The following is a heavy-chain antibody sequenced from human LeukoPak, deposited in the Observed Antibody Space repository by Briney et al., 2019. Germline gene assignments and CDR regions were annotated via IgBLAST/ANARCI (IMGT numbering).Heavy chain of an antibody. Sequence: PGGSLRLPCAASGFTFSDYYMSWIRQAPGKGLEWVSYISSSGSTIYYADSVKGRFTISRDNAKNSLYLQMNSLRAEATAVYYCASPATYYGSGSYYYWGQGTLVTVSS. V-gene: IGHV3-11*01. J-gene: IGHJ4*02. D-gene: IGHD3-10*01. CDR3: ASPATYYGSGSYYY. CDR2: ISSSGSTI. CDR1: GFTFSDYY.